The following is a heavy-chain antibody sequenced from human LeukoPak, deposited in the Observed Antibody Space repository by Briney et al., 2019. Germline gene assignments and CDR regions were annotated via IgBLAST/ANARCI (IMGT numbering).Heavy chain of an antibody. CDR3: ARNVGWYSHDS. J-gene: IGHJ4*02. Sequence: PSETLSLTCTVSGASISNYYWSWIRQTPEKGLEWMGHIHSSGGSSYYPSLKSRLTLSIDTSRNQLSLKLTSVTAADTAVYYCARNVGWYSHDSWGQGTLVTVSS. CDR2: IHSSGGS. V-gene: IGHV4-4*09. D-gene: IGHD6-19*01. CDR1: GASISNYY.